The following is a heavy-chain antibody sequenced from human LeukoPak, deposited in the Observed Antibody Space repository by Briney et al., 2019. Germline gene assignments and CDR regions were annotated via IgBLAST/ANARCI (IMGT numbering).Heavy chain of an antibody. CDR2: ISSNGGST. Sequence: GGSLRLSCAASGFTFSSYAMHWVRQAPGKGLEYVSAISSNGGSTYYANSAKGRFTISRDNSKNTLYLQMGSLRAEDMAVYYCARGLSTVDDYWGQGTLVTVSS. CDR3: ARGLSTVDDY. D-gene: IGHD4-23*01. V-gene: IGHV3-64*01. CDR1: GFTFSSYA. J-gene: IGHJ4*02.